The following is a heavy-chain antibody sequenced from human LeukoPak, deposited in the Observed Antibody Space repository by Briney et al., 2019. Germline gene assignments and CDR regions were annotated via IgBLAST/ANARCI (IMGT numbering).Heavy chain of an antibody. CDR1: GFTFINYA. J-gene: IGHJ4*02. D-gene: IGHD1-26*01. Sequence: GDSLRLSCAASGFTFINYAMCWVRQAPGKGPEWVSFISGNGDSTYYADSVKGRFTVSRDNSKNPLYLQMNSLRGEDTAIYYCTKDRPGSFDYWGQGILVTVSS. V-gene: IGHV3-23*01. CDR3: TKDRPGSFDY. CDR2: ISGNGDST.